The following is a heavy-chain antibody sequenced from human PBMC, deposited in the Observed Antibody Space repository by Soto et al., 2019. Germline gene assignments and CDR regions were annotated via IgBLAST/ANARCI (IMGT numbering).Heavy chain of an antibody. J-gene: IGHJ4*02. CDR3: ARDLSLDY. V-gene: IGHV4-61*01. CDR2: IYYSGST. Sequence: SETLSLTCTVSGGSVSSGSYYWSWIRQPPGKGLEWIGYIYYSGSTNYNPSLKSRVTISVDTSKNQFSLKLSSVTAADTAVYYCARDLSLDYWGQGTLVTVSS. CDR1: GGSVSSGSYY. D-gene: IGHD3-3*02.